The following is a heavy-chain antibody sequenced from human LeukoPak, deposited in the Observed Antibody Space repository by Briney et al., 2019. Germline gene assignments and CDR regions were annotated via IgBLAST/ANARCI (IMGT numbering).Heavy chain of an antibody. CDR1: GYTFTDYY. D-gene: IGHD3-3*01. CDR3: ARDELYNGYYSVKYHYNGMDV. Sequence: ASVKVSFKASGYTFTDYYVHWVRQAPGQGLEWMGRINAKSGDTNAAQRFQGRVTMTRVTSITTAYLELSRLRSDDTAVYYCARDELYNGYYSVKYHYNGMDVWGQGTTVTVS. V-gene: IGHV1-2*06. CDR2: INAKSGDT. J-gene: IGHJ6*02.